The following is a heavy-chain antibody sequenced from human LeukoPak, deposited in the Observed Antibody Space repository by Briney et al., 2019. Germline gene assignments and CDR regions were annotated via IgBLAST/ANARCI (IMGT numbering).Heavy chain of an antibody. CDR2: ISSSSSYI. D-gene: IGHD1-26*01. V-gene: IGHV3-21*01. J-gene: IGHJ4*02. CDR3: ARDTSGADFDY. CDR1: GFTFSSYS. Sequence: GGSLRLSCAASGFTFSSYSMNWVRQAPGKGLEWVSSISSSSSYIYYADSVKGRFTISRDNAKNSLYLQTNSLRDEDTALYYCARDTSGADFDYWGQGTLVTVSS.